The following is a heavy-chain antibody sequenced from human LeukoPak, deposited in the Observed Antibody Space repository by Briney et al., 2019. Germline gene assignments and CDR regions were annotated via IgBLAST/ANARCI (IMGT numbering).Heavy chain of an antibody. CDR3: ARDYLDSSGAHYDY. V-gene: IGHV3-7*01. CDR2: IKGESEK. CDR1: GFTFSNYW. Sequence: GGSLRLSCAASGFTFSNYWMSWVRQAPGKGLECVANIKGESEKRYVDSVKGRFTISRDNAKNSLYLQMNSLRVEDTAMYYCARDYLDSSGAHYDYWGQGTLVTLSS. J-gene: IGHJ4*02. D-gene: IGHD3-22*01.